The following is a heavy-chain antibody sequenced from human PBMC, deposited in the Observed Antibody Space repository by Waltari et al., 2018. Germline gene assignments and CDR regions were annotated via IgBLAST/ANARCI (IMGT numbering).Heavy chain of an antibody. Sequence: ESGGGLVQPGRSLRLSCGNSGFSLGDYGMTWVRQAPQKRLEWVGYIRKKAFGATTEFAASVKGRFSLSRDDSKGSIYLQMNSLTADDTAIYYCTSDIAAAGFDYWGQGISVTVSS. J-gene: IGHJ4*02. CDR2: IRKKAFGATT. V-gene: IGHV3-49*04. D-gene: IGHD6-13*01. CDR1: GFSLGDYG. CDR3: TSDIAAAGFDY.